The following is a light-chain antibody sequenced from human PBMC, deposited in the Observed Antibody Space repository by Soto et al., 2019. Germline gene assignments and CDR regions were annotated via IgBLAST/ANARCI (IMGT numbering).Light chain of an antibody. CDR2: EVS. V-gene: IGLV2-14*01. CDR1: SSDVGGYNY. Sequence: QSALTQPASVSGSPGQSITISCTGTSSDVGGYNYVSWYQQHPGKAPKLMIFEVSYRPSGVSNRFSGFKSGNTASLTISGLQAEDEADYYCSSFTTTTWVFGGGTQLTVL. J-gene: IGLJ3*02. CDR3: SSFTTTTWV.